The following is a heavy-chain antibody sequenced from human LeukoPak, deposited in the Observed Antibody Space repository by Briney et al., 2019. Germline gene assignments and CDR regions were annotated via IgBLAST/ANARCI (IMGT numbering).Heavy chain of an antibody. CDR1: GGSISSYY. V-gene: IGHV4-59*12. CDR3: ARVAPVVVTAISWFDP. J-gene: IGHJ5*02. CDR2: IYYSGST. Sequence: SETLSLTCTVSGGSISSYYWSWLRQPPGKGLEWLGYIYYSGSTNYNPSLKSRVTISVDTSKNQFSLKLSSVTAADTAVYYCARVAPVVVTAISWFDPWGQGTLVTVSS. D-gene: IGHD2-21*02.